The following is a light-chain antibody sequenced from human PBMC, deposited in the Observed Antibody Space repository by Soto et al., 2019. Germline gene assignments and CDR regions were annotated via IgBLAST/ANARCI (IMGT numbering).Light chain of an antibody. Sequence: DIQMTQSPSTLSASVGDRVTITCRASQSISSGLAWYQQKPGKAPKHLIYKACSLESGVTSRFSGSGYGTEFTLTIRSLQPDDFATYHCQQSNSYPWTLGQGNQVEI. V-gene: IGKV1-5*03. CDR3: QQSNSYPWT. CDR1: QSISSG. CDR2: KAC. J-gene: IGKJ1*01.